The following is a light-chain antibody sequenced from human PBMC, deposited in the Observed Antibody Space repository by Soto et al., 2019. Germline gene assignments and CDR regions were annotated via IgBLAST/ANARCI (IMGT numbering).Light chain of an antibody. CDR2: GAS. V-gene: IGKV3-15*01. CDR1: QSVGHN. J-gene: IGKJ1*01. Sequence: DIVMTQSPVTLSVSPGDRATLSCRASQSVGHNLAWFQQKPGQAPRLLIYGASDGATGIPDRFSGSGFGTEFTLTISSLQSEDLAVYYCQKYNNLPRTFGQGTKVEMK. CDR3: QKYNNLPRT.